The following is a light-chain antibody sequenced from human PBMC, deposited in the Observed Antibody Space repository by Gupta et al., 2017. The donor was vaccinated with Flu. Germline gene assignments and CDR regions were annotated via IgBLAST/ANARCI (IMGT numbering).Light chain of an antibody. J-gene: IGKJ3*01. Sequence: DIVMTQSPESLAVFLGERATISCKSSQSVFYSANNKNYIAWYQHKPGQSPRLLFYWASTRGSGVPDRFSGGGSGADFTLTINNLQAEDAAVYYCQQHDGSPFTFGHGTRVEIK. V-gene: IGKV4-1*01. CDR2: WAS. CDR3: QQHDGSPFT. CDR1: QSVFYSANNKNY.